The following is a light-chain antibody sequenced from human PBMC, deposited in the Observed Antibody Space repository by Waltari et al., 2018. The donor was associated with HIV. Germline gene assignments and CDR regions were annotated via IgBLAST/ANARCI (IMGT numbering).Light chain of an antibody. CDR3: QQYYNWPPLT. V-gene: IGKV3-15*01. CDR1: QGISDK. J-gene: IGKJ4*01. Sequence: ETVMTQSPATLSVSPGERVTLSCRASQGISDKLAWYQQKPGQAPRFLIYDASSRAPGVPAMFSGSGSGTDFTLTISSLQSEDSAVYYCQQYYNWPPLTFGGGTRVEIK. CDR2: DAS.